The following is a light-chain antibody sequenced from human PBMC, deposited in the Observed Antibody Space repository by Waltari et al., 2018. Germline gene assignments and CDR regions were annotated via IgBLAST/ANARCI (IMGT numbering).Light chain of an antibody. CDR3: SSRELSGHVV. CDR2: GKN. CDR1: ILRTYY. Sequence: SSDLTQDPAVSVALGQTVRITCQGDILRTYYGNWCRQKPGQPPELVIYGKNNRPCGIPDRFSASSLGNTAFLIITGAQAEDEADYYCSSRELSGHVVFGGGTRLTVL. V-gene: IGLV3-19*01. J-gene: IGLJ2*01.